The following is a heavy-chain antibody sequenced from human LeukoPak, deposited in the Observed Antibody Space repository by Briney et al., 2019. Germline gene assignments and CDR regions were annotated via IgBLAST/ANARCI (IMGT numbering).Heavy chain of an antibody. D-gene: IGHD3-3*01. J-gene: IGHJ4*02. V-gene: IGHV3-33*01. CDR2: IYGDGSKE. Sequence: GGSLRLSCAASGFTFSNYGMHWVRQAPGKGLEWVAVIYGDGSKEYFADSVKGRFTISRDNSKNTVVLQMNSLRGEDTAVYYCARDFKRGYADSWGQGTLVTVSS. CDR3: ARDFKRGYADS. CDR1: GFTFSNYG.